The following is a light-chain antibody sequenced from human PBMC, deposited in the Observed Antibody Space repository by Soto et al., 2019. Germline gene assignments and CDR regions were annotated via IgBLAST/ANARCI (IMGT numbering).Light chain of an antibody. Sequence: DIQMTQSPSSLSASVGDRVTITCRASQTIDTYLNWYQQKPGKAPKLLIYAASILQSGVPSRFSGSGSGTDFTLTISSLQPEDFANYYCQQSYSTPPDTFGQGTKLEIK. CDR3: QQSYSTPPDT. CDR1: QTIDTY. J-gene: IGKJ2*01. V-gene: IGKV1-39*01. CDR2: AAS.